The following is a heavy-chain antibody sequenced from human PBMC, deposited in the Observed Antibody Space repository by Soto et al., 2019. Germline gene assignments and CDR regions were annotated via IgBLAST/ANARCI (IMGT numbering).Heavy chain of an antibody. CDR3: ARGSWDDVSGHYYMDV. V-gene: IGHV6-1*01. CDR1: GDSVSSNSGG. J-gene: IGHJ6*03. Sequence: SQTLSLTCAISGDSVSSNSGGWNWVRQTPSRGLEWLGRTYYKSKWFNNYAVSVKSRITINPDTSQNQFSLQLDSVTPEDTAVYYCARGSWDDVSGHYYMDVWGKGTTVTVSS. D-gene: IGHD5-12*01. CDR2: TYYKSKWFN.